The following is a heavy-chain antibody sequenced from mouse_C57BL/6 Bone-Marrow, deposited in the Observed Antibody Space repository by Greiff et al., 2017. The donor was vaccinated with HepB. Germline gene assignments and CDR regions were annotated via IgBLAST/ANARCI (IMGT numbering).Heavy chain of an antibody. CDR2: IYPRDGST. CDR1: GYTFTSYD. V-gene: IGHV1-85*01. Sequence: VQRVESGPELVKPGASVKLSCKASGYTFTSYDINWVKQRPGQGLEWIGWIYPRDGSTKYNEKFKGKATLTVDTYSSTAYMELHSLTSEDSAVYFCARDYYDYDGRGGYAMDYWGQGTSVTVSS. CDR3: ARDYYDYDGRGGYAMDY. D-gene: IGHD2-4*01. J-gene: IGHJ4*01.